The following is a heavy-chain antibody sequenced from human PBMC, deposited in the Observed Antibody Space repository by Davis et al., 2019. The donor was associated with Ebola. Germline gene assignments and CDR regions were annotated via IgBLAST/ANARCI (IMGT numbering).Heavy chain of an antibody. CDR1: GGTFSSYA. CDR2: INPISGDT. D-gene: IGHD3-10*01. Sequence: ASVKVSCKASGGTFSSYAFSWVRQAPGQGLEWMGGINPISGDTNYAEKFQGRVTMTRDTSISTVYMELSRLRSDDTAVYYCARDLSYSYYYHYYGMDVWGQGTTVTVSS. V-gene: IGHV1-2*02. CDR3: ARDLSYSYYYHYYGMDV. J-gene: IGHJ6*02.